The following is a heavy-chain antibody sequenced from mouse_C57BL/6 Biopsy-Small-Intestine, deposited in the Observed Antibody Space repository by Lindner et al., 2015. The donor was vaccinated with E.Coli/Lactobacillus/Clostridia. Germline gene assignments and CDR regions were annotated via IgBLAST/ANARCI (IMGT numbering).Heavy chain of an antibody. J-gene: IGHJ2*01. D-gene: IGHD1-1*01. CDR2: INPSSGYT. CDR3: ARSTYYYNSSPDY. CDR1: GYTFTNYW. V-gene: IGHV1-7*01. Sequence: VQLQESGTVLARPGASVKMSCKTSGYTFTNYWMHWIKQRPGQGLEWIGYINPSSGYTKYNQKFRDKATLTADKSSSTAYMQLSSLTYEDSAVYYCARSTYYYNSSPDYWGQGTTLTVSS.